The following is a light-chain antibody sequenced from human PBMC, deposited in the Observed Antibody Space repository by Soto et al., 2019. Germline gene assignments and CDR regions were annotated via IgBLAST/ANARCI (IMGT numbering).Light chain of an antibody. CDR1: QSVSTN. Sequence: EIVMTQSPATLSVSPGERATLSCRASQSVSTNLAWYQQKPGQAPRLLMYGASTRATGIPARFSGSGSGTEFTLTISSLQSEDFAVYYCQQYHYWPPYTFGQGTKLEIK. V-gene: IGKV3-15*01. J-gene: IGKJ2*01. CDR3: QQYHYWPPYT. CDR2: GAS.